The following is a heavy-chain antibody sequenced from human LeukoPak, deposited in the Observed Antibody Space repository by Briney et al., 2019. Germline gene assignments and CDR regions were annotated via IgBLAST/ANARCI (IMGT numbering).Heavy chain of an antibody. CDR1: GGTFSSYA. Sequence: ASVKVSCKASGGTFSSYAISWVRQAPGQGLEWMGRIIPILGIANYAQKLQGRVTMTTDTSTSTAYMELRSLRSDDTAVYYCARDSRAFTMVRGIKNYYYGMDVWGQGTTVTVSS. CDR3: ARDSRAFTMVRGIKNYYYGMDV. CDR2: IIPILGIA. V-gene: IGHV1-69*04. J-gene: IGHJ6*02. D-gene: IGHD3-10*01.